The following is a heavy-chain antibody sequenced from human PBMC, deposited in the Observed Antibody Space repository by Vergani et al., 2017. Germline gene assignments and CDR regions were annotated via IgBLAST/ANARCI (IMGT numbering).Heavy chain of an antibody. D-gene: IGHD3/OR15-3a*01. CDR2: IKRKTDGGTT. J-gene: IGHJ4*02. CDR1: GFTFSNAW. V-gene: IGHV3-15*01. Sequence: EVQLVEFGGGLVEPGGSLRLSCVASGFTFSNAWMNWVRQAPGRGLELVGRIKRKTDGGTTDYATSVKGRFTISRDDSKSTLYLQMNSLKTEDTALYYCWRNAGLDLWGQGTLVTVSS. CDR3: WRNAGLDL.